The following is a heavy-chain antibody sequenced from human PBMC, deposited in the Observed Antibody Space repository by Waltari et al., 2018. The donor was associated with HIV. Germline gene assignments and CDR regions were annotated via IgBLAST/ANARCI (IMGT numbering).Heavy chain of an antibody. D-gene: IGHD6-6*01. Sequence: QVQLVESGGGWVKPGGSLRLSGAASGFTFSDYYMTWIRQAPGKGREGVSEISSSGAIIYYADSVKGRFTISRDNANNSLYLQMNSLRVDETAVYYCARGGSRSSVHYYYYGMDVRGQGTTVTVSS. CDR2: ISSSGAII. J-gene: IGHJ6*02. V-gene: IGHV3-11*01. CDR1: GFTFSDYY. CDR3: ARGGSRSSVHYYYYGMDV.